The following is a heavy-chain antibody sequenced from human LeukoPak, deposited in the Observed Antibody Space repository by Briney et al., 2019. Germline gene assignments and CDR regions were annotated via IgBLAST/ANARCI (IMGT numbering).Heavy chain of an antibody. J-gene: IGHJ3*01. CDR1: GFNFRDAA. CDR2: ISFSGDNS. CDR3: AKDIQLST. Sequence: GGSLRLSCAASGFNFRDAAMTWLRQAPGKGLEWVALISFSGDNSYYADSVKGRFSVSRDNSENRLSLPLNSLRVEDTARYYCAKDIQLSTWGLGTMVTVSS. V-gene: IGHV3-23*01. D-gene: IGHD5-24*01.